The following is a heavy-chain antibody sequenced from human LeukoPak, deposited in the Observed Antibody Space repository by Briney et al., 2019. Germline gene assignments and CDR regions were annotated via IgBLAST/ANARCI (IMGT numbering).Heavy chain of an antibody. J-gene: IGHJ3*02. V-gene: IGHV3-11*01. CDR2: ISTSGSTI. CDR1: GFTFSDYY. Sequence: GGSLRLSCAASGFTFSDYYMSWIRQAPGKGLEWVSYISTSGSTIYYADSVKGRFTLSRDNAKNSLYLQMNSLRAEDTAVYYCARAQGDGYDDAFDIWGQGTMVTVSS. CDR3: ARAQGDGYDDAFDI. D-gene: IGHD5-24*01.